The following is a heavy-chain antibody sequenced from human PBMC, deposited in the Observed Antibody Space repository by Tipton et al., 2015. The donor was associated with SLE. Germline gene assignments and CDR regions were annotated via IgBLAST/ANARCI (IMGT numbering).Heavy chain of an antibody. CDR2: VFDTGYT. D-gene: IGHD6-25*01. J-gene: IGHJ4*02. CDR3: ARQDLGRAATLTFDI. V-gene: IGHV4-39*01. Sequence: TLSLTCHVAGGAIRNSPYYWAWIRQPPGKRLEWIGSVFDTGYTAYNPSLEGRMSISEDTSNNEFSLKLSSVTAADTAVYFCARQDLGRAATLTFDIWGLGTLVTVSS. CDR1: GGAIRNSPYY.